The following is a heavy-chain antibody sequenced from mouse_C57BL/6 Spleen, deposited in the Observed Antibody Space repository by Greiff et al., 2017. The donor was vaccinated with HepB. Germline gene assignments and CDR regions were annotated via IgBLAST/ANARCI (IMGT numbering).Heavy chain of an antibody. Sequence: QVQLKESGPGLVAPSQSLSITCTVSGFSLTSYGVHWVRQPPGKGLEWLVVIWSDGSTTYNAALKSRLSISKDNSKSQVFLKMNSLQTDDTAMYYCARRGWSYEGAMDYWGQGTSVTVSS. CDR3: ARRGWSYEGAMDY. CDR2: IWSDGST. CDR1: GFSLTSYG. J-gene: IGHJ4*01. V-gene: IGHV2-6*03. D-gene: IGHD2-3*01.